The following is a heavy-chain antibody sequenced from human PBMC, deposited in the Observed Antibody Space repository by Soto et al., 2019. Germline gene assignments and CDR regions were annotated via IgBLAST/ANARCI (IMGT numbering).Heavy chain of an antibody. Sequence: ASVKVSCKASGYTFTNNAMHWVRQAPGQRLEWMGWINAGNGNTKYSQKFQDRVIISRDTSATTANMELSSLTSEDTAVYYCAREATQWQVPHYFDKWGQGTQVTVSS. CDR3: AREATQWQVPHYFDK. CDR1: GYTFTNNA. CDR2: INAGNGNT. D-gene: IGHD6-19*01. V-gene: IGHV1-3*01. J-gene: IGHJ4*02.